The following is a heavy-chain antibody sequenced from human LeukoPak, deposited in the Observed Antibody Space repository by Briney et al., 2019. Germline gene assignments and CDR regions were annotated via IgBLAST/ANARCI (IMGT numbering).Heavy chain of an antibody. Sequence: GGSLRLSCAASGFTISSYSMNWVRQAPGKGLEWVSYISSSSSTIYYADSVKGRFTISRDNAKNSLYLQMNSLRAEDTAVHYCARVATVTTWDYWGQGTLVTVSS. D-gene: IGHD4-17*01. V-gene: IGHV3-48*01. J-gene: IGHJ4*02. CDR2: ISSSSSTI. CDR1: GFTISSYS. CDR3: ARVATVTTWDY.